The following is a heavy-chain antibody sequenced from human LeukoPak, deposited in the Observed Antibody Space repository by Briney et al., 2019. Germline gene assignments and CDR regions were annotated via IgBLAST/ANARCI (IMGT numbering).Heavy chain of an antibody. Sequence: SVKVSCKASGGTFSSYAISWVRQAPGQGLEWMGRIIPILGIANYAQKFQGRVTITADKSTSTAYMELSSLRSEDTAVYYCARDNCSSTSCRKKFDYWGQGTLVTVSS. CDR3: ARDNCSSTSCRKKFDY. CDR1: GGTFSSYA. J-gene: IGHJ4*02. V-gene: IGHV1-69*04. CDR2: IIPILGIA. D-gene: IGHD2-2*01.